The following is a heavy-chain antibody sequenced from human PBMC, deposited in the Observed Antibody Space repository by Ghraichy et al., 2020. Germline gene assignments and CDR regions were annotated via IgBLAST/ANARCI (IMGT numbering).Heavy chain of an antibody. V-gene: IGHV4-61*01. CDR3: ARRSPTKGDSFDI. D-gene: IGHD2-8*01. Sequence: SETLSLTCAVSGVSVSGVSVTHDSWSWVRQPPGKGLEWIGFISYTGNTRCNPSLKSRVTISVETSKNQFSLNLTSVTAADTAMYYCARRSPTKGDSFDIWGQGTVVTVYS. CDR2: ISYTGNT. J-gene: IGHJ3*02. CDR1: GVSVSGVSVTHDS.